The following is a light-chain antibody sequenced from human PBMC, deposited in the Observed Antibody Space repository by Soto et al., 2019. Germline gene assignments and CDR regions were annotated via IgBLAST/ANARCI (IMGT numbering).Light chain of an antibody. CDR3: QKYLSALWT. V-gene: IGKV1-27*01. CDR2: AAS. Sequence: DIQMTQSPASLSASIGDRVTITCRASQGISNYLAWYQQKPGKVPKLLIYAASTLQSGVPSRFSGSGSGTDFTLTISSPQPEDVATYYCQKYLSALWTFGQGTKVEIK. J-gene: IGKJ1*01. CDR1: QGISNY.